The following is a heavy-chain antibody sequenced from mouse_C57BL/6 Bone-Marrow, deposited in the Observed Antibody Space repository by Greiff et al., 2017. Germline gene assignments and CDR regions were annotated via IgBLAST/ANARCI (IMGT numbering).Heavy chain of an antibody. D-gene: IGHD4-1*01. CDR1: GYTFTSYW. V-gene: IGHV1-69*01. CDR2: IDPSDSYT. CDR3: ARGANWDVRFAY. J-gene: IGHJ3*01. Sequence: VQLQQPGAELVMPGASVKLSCKASGYTFTSYWMHWVKQRPGQGLEWIGEIDPSDSYTNYNQKFKGKSTLTVDKSSSTAYMPLSSLTSEDSAVYYCARGANWDVRFAYWGQGTLVTVSA.